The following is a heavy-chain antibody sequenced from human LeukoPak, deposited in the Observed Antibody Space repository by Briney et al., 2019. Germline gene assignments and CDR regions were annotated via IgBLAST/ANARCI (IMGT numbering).Heavy chain of an antibody. CDR1: GGSISSSSYY. CDR3: ARDPQRYWYFDL. D-gene: IGHD2-2*01. J-gene: IGHJ2*01. CDR2: IYYSGST. V-gene: IGHV4-39*02. Sequence: KTSETLSLTCTVSGGSISSSSYYWGWIRQPPGKGLEWIGSIYYSGSTYYNPSLKSRVTISVDTSKNQFSLKLSSVTAADTAVYYCARDPQRYWYFDLWGRGTLVTVSS.